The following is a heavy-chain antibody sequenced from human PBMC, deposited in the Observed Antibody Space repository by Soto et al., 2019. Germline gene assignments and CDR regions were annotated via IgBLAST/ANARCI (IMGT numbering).Heavy chain of an antibody. CDR3: AREEPGYCSSTSCFSSTRYYYYGMDV. CDR2: IIPIFGTA. V-gene: IGHV1-69*01. Sequence: QVQLVQSGAEVKKPGSSVKVSCKASGGTFSSYAISWVRQAPGQGLEWMGGIIPIFGTANYAQKFQGRVTITADESTSTAYMELSSLRSEDTAVYYCAREEPGYCSSTSCFSSTRYYYYGMDVWCQGPTVTVSS. J-gene: IGHJ6*02. D-gene: IGHD2-2*01. CDR1: GGTFSSYA.